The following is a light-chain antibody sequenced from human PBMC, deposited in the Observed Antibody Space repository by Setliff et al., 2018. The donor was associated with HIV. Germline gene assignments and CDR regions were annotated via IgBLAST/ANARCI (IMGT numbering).Light chain of an antibody. V-gene: IGLV1-44*01. J-gene: IGLJ1*01. CDR3: ASWDDSLSGRYV. CDR2: SNN. CDR1: TSTIGRST. Sequence: QSVLVQPPSASGNPGQTVNVSYFGGTSTIGRSTVSWYQQVPGMAPRLLIYSNNRRPSGVPGRFSGSKSGTSASLTISGLRSDDETDYHCASWDDSLSGRYVFGSGTKVTVL.